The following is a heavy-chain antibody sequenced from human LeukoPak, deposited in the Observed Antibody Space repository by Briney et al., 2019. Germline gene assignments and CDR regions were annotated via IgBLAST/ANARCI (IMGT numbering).Heavy chain of an antibody. Sequence: SETLSLTCTVSGGSISSYYWSWVRQPPGKGLEWIGYIYYSGSTNYNPSLKSRVTISVDTSKNQFSLKLSSVTAADTAVYYCARASVAGRGYFDYWGQGTLVTVSS. J-gene: IGHJ4*02. V-gene: IGHV4-59*01. CDR2: IYYSGST. CDR3: ARASVAGRGYFDY. D-gene: IGHD6-19*01. CDR1: GGSISSYY.